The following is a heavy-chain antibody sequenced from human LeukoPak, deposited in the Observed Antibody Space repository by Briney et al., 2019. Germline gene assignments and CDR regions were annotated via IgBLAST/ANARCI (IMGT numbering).Heavy chain of an antibody. Sequence: KSSETLSLTCTVSGDSISSYYWSWIRQPAGKGREWIGRIYTSGSTNYNPSLKSRVTMSVDTSKNQFSLKLSSVTAADTAVYYCASNWNYDEGFDYWGQGTLVTVSS. CDR3: ASNWNYDEGFDY. CDR1: GDSISSYY. CDR2: IYTSGST. D-gene: IGHD1-7*01. V-gene: IGHV4-4*07. J-gene: IGHJ4*02.